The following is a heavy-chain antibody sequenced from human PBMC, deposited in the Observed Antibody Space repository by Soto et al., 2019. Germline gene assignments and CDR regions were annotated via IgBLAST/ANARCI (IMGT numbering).Heavy chain of an antibody. CDR3: TTALRGHVWGSYRPLGY. CDR2: IKSKTDGGTT. Sequence: EVPLVESGGGLVKPGGSLRLSCAASGFTFSNAWMSWVRQAPGKGLEWVGRIKSKTDGGTTDYAAPVKGRFTISRDDSKNTLCLQMSSLKSEDTAVYYCTTALRGHVWGSYRPLGYWGQGTLVTVSS. D-gene: IGHD3-16*02. CDR1: GFTFSNAW. V-gene: IGHV3-15*01. J-gene: IGHJ4*02.